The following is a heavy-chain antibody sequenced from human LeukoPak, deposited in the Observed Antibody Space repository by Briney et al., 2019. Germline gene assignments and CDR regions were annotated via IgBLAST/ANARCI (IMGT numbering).Heavy chain of an antibody. V-gene: IGHV3-23*01. CDR1: GFSLSGYA. Sequence: GGSLSLSCAVSGFSLSGYAMSWVRQAPGKGLEWVSAISGSGGSTYYADSVKGRFTISRDNSKNTLYLQMNSLRAEDTAVYYCAKVRAAAEVYYYYYMDVWGKGTTVTVSS. CDR2: ISGSGGST. CDR3: AKVRAAAEVYYYYYMDV. J-gene: IGHJ6*03. D-gene: IGHD6-13*01.